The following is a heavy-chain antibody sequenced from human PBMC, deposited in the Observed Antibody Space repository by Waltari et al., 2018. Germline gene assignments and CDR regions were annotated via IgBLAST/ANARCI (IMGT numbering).Heavy chain of an antibody. CDR1: GGSISSGGYY. CDR3: ARVLSHGGSYGMDV. CDR2: IYYSGST. Sequence: QVQLQESGPGLVKPSQTLSLTCTVSGGSISSGGYYWSWIRQHPGKGLEWSGYIYYSGSTYYNPALKSRVTISVDTSKNQFSRKLSSVTAADTAVYYCARVLSHGGSYGMDVWGQGTTVTVSS. V-gene: IGHV4-31*03. J-gene: IGHJ6*02. D-gene: IGHD3-10*01.